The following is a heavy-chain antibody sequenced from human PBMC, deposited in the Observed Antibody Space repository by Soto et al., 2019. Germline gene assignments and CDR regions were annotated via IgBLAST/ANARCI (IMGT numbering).Heavy chain of an antibody. J-gene: IGHJ3*02. Sequence: QVQLVESGGGVVQPGRSLRLSCAASGFTFSSYGMHWVRQAPGKGLEWVAVIWYDGSNKYYADSVKGRFTISRDNSKNTLYLQMNSLRAEDTAVYSCAREESGTKGDAFDIWGQGTMVTVSS. D-gene: IGHD1-7*01. CDR2: IWYDGSNK. V-gene: IGHV3-33*01. CDR3: AREESGTKGDAFDI. CDR1: GFTFSSYG.